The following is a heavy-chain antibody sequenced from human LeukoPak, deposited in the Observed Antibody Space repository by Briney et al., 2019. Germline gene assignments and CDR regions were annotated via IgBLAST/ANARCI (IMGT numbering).Heavy chain of an antibody. V-gene: IGHV1-69*13. CDR2: IIPIFGTA. CDR1: GGTFSSYA. D-gene: IGHD2-2*01. Sequence: SVKVSCKASGGTFSSYAISWVRQAPGQGLEWMGGIIPIFGTANYAQKFQGRVTITADESTSTAYMELSSLRSEDTAVYYCARDSTPLVPAATTTGEYYFDYWGQGTLATVSS. CDR3: ARDSTPLVPAATTTGEYYFDY. J-gene: IGHJ4*02.